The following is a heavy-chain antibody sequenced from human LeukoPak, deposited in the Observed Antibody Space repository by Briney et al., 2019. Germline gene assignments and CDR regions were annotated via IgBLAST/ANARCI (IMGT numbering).Heavy chain of an antibody. CDR3: VKDFGGNSDY. Sequence: GGSLRLSCAASRFNVNNYWMHWVRQAPGKALVWVSRINEDGRVTSYAGSVRGRFTISRDSVENTLHLQMNSLRAEDTAVYYCVKDFGGNSDYWGQGTLVTVSS. D-gene: IGHD4-23*01. CDR1: RFNVNNYW. V-gene: IGHV3-74*01. CDR2: INEDGRVT. J-gene: IGHJ4*02.